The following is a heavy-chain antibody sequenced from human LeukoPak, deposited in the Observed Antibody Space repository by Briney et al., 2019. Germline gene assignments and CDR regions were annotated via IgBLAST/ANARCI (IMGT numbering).Heavy chain of an antibody. V-gene: IGHV4-59*08. D-gene: IGHD6-13*01. CDR2: IYYSGST. Sequence: SETLSLTCTVSGGSISSYYWSWIRQPPGKGLEWIGYIYYSGSTNYNPSLKSRVTISVDTSKNQFSLKLSSVTAADTAVYYCARAQYSSSWYEIPYYYYYYMDVWGKGTTVTVSS. CDR1: GGSISSYY. CDR3: ARAQYSSSWYEIPYYYYYYMDV. J-gene: IGHJ6*03.